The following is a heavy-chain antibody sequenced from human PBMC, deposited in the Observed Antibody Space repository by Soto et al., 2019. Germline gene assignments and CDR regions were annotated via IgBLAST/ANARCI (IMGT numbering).Heavy chain of an antibody. CDR1: GGSISSGDYY. CDR2: IYYSGST. J-gene: IGHJ2*01. CDR3: ARGVVGRDGYNYRSYWYFDL. D-gene: IGHD5-12*01. Sequence: QVQLQESGPGLVKPSQTLSLTCTVSGGSISSGDYYWSWIRQPPGKGLEWIGYIYYSGSTYYNPSLKSRVTISVDTSKNQFSLKLSSVTAADTAVYYCARGVVGRDGYNYRSYWYFDLWGRGTLVTVSS. V-gene: IGHV4-30-4*01.